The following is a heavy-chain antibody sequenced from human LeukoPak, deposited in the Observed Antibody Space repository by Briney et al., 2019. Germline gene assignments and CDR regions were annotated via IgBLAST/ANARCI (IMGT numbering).Heavy chain of an antibody. CDR2: TSAYNGNT. J-gene: IGHJ4*02. Sequence: ASVKVSCRASGYTFTSYGISWVRQAPGQGLEWMGWTSAYNGNTNYAQKLQGRVTMTTDTSTSTAYMELRSLRSDDTAVYYCARDPSYYDILTGYSRPNPFDYWGQGTLVTVSS. CDR1: GYTFTSYG. CDR3: ARDPSYYDILTGYSRPNPFDY. V-gene: IGHV1-18*01. D-gene: IGHD3-9*01.